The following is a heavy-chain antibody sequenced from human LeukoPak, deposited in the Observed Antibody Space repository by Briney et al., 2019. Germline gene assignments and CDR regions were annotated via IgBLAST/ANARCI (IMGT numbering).Heavy chain of an antibody. CDR1: GFTFSSYA. J-gene: IGHJ4*02. CDR3: AKAITMIVITPGY. D-gene: IGHD3-22*01. CDR2: ISDIGRST. V-gene: IGHV3-23*01. Sequence: PGGSLRLSCAASGFTFSSYAMSWVRQAPGKGLEWVSVISDIGRSTYYADSVKGRFTISRDNSKNTLYLQMNSLRADDTAVYYCAKAITMIVITPGYWGQGTLVTVSS.